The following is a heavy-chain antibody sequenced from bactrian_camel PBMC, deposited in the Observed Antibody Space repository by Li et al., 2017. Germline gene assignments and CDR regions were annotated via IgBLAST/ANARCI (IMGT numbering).Heavy chain of an antibody. CDR2: IYIGIGST. CDR3: AGRTDGNCGVWYLTTTSAFQY. CDR1: GYKYVSNF. Sequence: QVQLVESGGGSVQAGGSLRLSCAASGYKYVSNFMGWFRQAPGKEREGVAAIYIGIGSTYYADSVKGRFTISQDNAKNTLYLQMNSLKPEDTAMYYCAGRTDGNCGVWYLTTTSAFQYWGQGTQVTVS. J-gene: IGHJ4*01. V-gene: IGHV3S1*01. D-gene: IGHD3*01.